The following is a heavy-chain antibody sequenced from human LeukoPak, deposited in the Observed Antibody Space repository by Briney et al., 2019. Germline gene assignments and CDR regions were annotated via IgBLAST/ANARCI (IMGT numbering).Heavy chain of an antibody. CDR1: GFTFSSYT. J-gene: IGHJ4*02. CDR2: ISYDGSIK. D-gene: IGHD1-26*01. CDR3: ARDRGYSGSSKIDY. V-gene: IGHV3-30*04. Sequence: GGSLRLSCAASGFTFSSYTTPWVRQAPGKGLEWVAVISYDGSIKNYADSVKGRFTISRDNSKNTLYLQINSLRAEDTAVYYCARDRGYSGSSKIDYWGQGTLVTVSS.